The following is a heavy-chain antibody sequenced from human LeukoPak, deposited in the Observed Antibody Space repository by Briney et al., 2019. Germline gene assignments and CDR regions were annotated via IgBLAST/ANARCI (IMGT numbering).Heavy chain of an antibody. V-gene: IGHV1-2*02. CDR2: INPNSGGT. CDR1: GYTFTGYY. J-gene: IGHJ4*02. CDR3: ARSIQQLVTYDY. Sequence: GASVKVSCKASGYTFTGYYMHWVRQAPGQGLGWMGWINPNSGGTNYAQKFQGRVTMTRDTSISIAYMELSRLRSDDTAVYYCARSIQQLVTYDYWGQGTLVNVSS. D-gene: IGHD6-13*01.